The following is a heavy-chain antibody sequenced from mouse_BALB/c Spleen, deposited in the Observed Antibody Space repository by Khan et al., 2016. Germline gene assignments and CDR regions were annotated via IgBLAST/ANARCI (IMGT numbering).Heavy chain of an antibody. CDR2: IDPANGNT. V-gene: IGHV14-3*02. D-gene: IGHD1-1*01. J-gene: IGHJ2*01. Sequence: VQLQQSGAELVKPGASVKLSCTATGFNIKDTFMHWVKQRPEQGLEWIGRIDPANGNTRYDPKFQGKATITADTSSNTAYLQLSSLTSEDTAVYSCAIRGPICYYGGTYGYWGQGTTLTVSS. CDR3: AIRGPICYYGGTYGY. CDR1: GFNIKDTF.